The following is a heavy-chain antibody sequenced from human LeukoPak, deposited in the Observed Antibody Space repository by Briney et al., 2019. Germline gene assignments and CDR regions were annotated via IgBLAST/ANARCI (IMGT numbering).Heavy chain of an antibody. V-gene: IGHV1-2*02. CDR2: INPNSGGT. D-gene: IGHD3-10*01. CDR3: ARDGIYGSGSYYEISWFDP. J-gene: IGHJ5*02. Sequence: ASVKVSCKASGYTFTGYYMHWVRQAPGQGLEWMGWINPNSGGTNYAQKFQGRVTMTRDTSISTAYMELSRLRSDDTAVYYCARDGIYGSGSYYEISWFDPWGQGTLVTVSS. CDR1: GYTFTGYY.